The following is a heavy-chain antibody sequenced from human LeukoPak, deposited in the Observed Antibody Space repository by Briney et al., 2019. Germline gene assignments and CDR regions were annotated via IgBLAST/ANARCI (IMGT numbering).Heavy chain of an antibody. J-gene: IGHJ4*02. D-gene: IGHD3-9*01. CDR2: ISSSSSYI. CDR1: GFTFSSYS. V-gene: IGHV3-21*01. CDR3: ARDRHYDILTGPKAGSDY. Sequence: GGSLRLSCAASGFTFSSYSMNWVRQAPGKGLEWVSSISSSSSYIYYADPVKGRFTISRDNAKNSLYLQMNSLRAEDTAVYYCARDRHYDILTGPKAGSDYWGQGTLVTVSS.